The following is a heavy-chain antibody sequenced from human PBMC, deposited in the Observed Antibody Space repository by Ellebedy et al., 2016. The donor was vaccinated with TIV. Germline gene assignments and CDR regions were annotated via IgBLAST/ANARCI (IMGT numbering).Heavy chain of an antibody. CDR2: INAGNGNT. D-gene: IGHD6-13*01. CDR3: ARALSIEAAGTGY. J-gene: IGHJ4*02. Sequence: AASVKVSCKASGYTFTTYAIHWARQAPGQGLEWMGWINAGNGNTKYSQKFQGRVTITRDTSASTAYMELSSLTSEDTAVYYCARALSIEAAGTGYWGQGTLVTVSS. V-gene: IGHV1-3*01. CDR1: GYTFTTYA.